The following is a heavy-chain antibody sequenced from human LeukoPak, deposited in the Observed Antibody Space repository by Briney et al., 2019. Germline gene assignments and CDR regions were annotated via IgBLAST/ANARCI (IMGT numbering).Heavy chain of an antibody. CDR2: IIPIFGTA. V-gene: IGHV1-69*06. Sequence: ASVKVSCKASGGTFSSYAISWVRQAPGQGLEWMGGIIPIFGTANYAQKFQGRVTITADKSTSTAYMELSSLRSEDTAVYYCARDNGSSGWYRRFDYWGQGTLVTVSS. J-gene: IGHJ4*02. CDR1: GGTFSSYA. CDR3: ARDNGSSGWYRRFDY. D-gene: IGHD6-19*01.